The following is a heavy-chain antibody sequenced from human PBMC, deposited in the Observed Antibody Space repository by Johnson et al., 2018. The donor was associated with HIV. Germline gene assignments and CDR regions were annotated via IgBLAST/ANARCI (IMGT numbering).Heavy chain of an antibody. CDR1: GFTFSSYA. CDR3: ARDSPARGLSLTIDAFDI. J-gene: IGHJ3*02. V-gene: IGHV3-30*04. D-gene: IGHD3-16*02. CDR2: ISYDGSNK. Sequence: QVQLVESGGGVVQPGRSLRLSCAASGFTFSSYAMHWVRQAPGKGLEWVAVISYDGSNKYYADSVKGRFTISRDNSKNTLYLQMNSRRAEDTAVYYCARDSPARGLSLTIDAFDIWGQGTMVTVSS.